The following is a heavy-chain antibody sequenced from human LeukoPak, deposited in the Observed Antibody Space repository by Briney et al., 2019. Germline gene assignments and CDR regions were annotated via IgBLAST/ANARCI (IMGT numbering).Heavy chain of an antibody. Sequence: GGSLRLSCAASGFTFSSYSMNWVRQAPGKGLEWVSSISSSSSYIHYADSVRGRFTISRDNAKNSLYLQMNSLRAEDTAVYYCARSGRYCSGGSCYSGVLTRWGQGTLVTVSS. V-gene: IGHV3-21*01. D-gene: IGHD2-15*01. CDR2: ISSSSSYI. J-gene: IGHJ4*02. CDR1: GFTFSSYS. CDR3: ARSGRYCSGGSCYSGVLTR.